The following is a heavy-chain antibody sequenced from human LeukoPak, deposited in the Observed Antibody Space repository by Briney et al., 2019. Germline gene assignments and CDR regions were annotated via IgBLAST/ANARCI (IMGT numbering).Heavy chain of an antibody. Sequence: ASVKVSCKASGYTFTGYYMHWVRQAPGQGLEWMGWINPNSGGTNYAQKFQGRVTMTRDTSISTAYMELSRLRSDDTAVYYCAREGDGYNLNWFDPWGQGTLVTVSS. J-gene: IGHJ5*02. CDR1: GYTFTGYY. D-gene: IGHD5-24*01. V-gene: IGHV1-2*02. CDR3: AREGDGYNLNWFDP. CDR2: INPNSGGT.